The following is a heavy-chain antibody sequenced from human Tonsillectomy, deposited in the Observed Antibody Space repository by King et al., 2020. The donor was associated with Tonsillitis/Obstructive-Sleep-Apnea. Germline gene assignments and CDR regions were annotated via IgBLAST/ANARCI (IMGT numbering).Heavy chain of an antibody. Sequence: VQLVESGGGLVQPGGSLRLSCAASGFTFSSYAMSWVRQAPGKGLEWVSGLSYRGGDTEYADSVKGRFTISRDNSKNMLYLQMYGLRVEDTAVYYCTKDWRAGASYIDVWGQGTTVTVSS. J-gene: IGHJ6*03. V-gene: IGHV3-23*04. CDR1: GFTFSSYA. D-gene: IGHD3-10*01. CDR3: TKDWRAGASYIDV. CDR2: LSYRGGDT.